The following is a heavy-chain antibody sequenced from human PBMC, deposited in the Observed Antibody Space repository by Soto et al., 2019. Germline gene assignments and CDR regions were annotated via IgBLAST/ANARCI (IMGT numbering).Heavy chain of an antibody. J-gene: IGHJ6*02. V-gene: IGHV3-11*01. D-gene: IGHD6-13*01. Sequence: QVQLVESGGGLGEPGGSLRLSCATSGFTFSDHYMSWIRQAPGKGLAWVAYISGSGFTIYNADSVKGRFTISRDNAKNSVYLQMDSLRAEDTAVYYCARNTLSAAGSDNYGLDAWGRGTTVAVSS. CDR1: GFTFSDHY. CDR3: ARNTLSAAGSDNYGLDA. CDR2: ISGSGFTI.